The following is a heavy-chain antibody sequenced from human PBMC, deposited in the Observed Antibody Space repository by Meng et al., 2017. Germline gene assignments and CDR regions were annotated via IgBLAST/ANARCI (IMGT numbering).Heavy chain of an antibody. D-gene: IGHD6-13*01. V-gene: IGHV1-3*01. CDR1: GYTFTSYA. CDR3: ARGTGSSWFDP. Sequence: QVPLVESGAEVDKPGASLKVSCKAAGYTFTSYAIHWGRQAPGQSLAWMGWIKSANGDAKYSQKFQGRLTLTRDTSASTAYLELSSLTFEDTAVYYCARGTGSSWFDPWGQGTLVTVSS. J-gene: IGHJ5*02. CDR2: IKSANGDA.